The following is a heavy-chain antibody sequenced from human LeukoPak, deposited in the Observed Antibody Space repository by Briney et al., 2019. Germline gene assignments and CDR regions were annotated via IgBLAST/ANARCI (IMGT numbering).Heavy chain of an antibody. CDR3: AREGSVHSCGYYTPT. Sequence: GGSLRLSCAASGFTFSSYEMNWVRQAPRTGLAVVSYISSGGSTIYYADSVKGRFTISRDNAKNSLYLRMNSLRAEDTAVYYCAREGSVHSCGYYTPTWGQGTLDTVSS. CDR1: GFTFSSYE. CDR2: ISSGGSTI. D-gene: IGHD3-22*01. J-gene: IGHJ5*02. V-gene: IGHV3-48*03.